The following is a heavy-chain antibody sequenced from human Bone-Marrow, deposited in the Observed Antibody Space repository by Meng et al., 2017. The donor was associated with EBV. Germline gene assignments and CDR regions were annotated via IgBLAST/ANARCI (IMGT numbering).Heavy chain of an antibody. CDR3: ATDRDSSGYYRGFDY. Sequence: QVQLQESGPGLVKPSETLSLTCTVSGGSVSSGSYYWSWIRQPPGKGLEWIGYIYYSGSTNYNPSLKSRVTISVDTSKNQFSLKLSSVTAADTAVYYCATDRDSSGYYRGFDYWGQGTLVTVCS. CDR1: GGSVSSGSYY. V-gene: IGHV4-61*01. J-gene: IGHJ4*02. CDR2: IYYSGST. D-gene: IGHD3-22*01.